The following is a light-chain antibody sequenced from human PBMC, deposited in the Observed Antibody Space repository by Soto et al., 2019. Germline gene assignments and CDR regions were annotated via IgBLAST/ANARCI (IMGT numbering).Light chain of an antibody. CDR1: QSVTNY. Sequence: EIVLTQSPATLSLSPGESATLSCRASQSVTNYLAWYQHKPGQAPRLLIYDVSNRATGIPARFSGSGSGADFTLTISSLEPEDFAVYYCQHRSDWLYTFGQGTKLEIK. CDR3: QHRSDWLYT. V-gene: IGKV3-11*01. J-gene: IGKJ2*01. CDR2: DVS.